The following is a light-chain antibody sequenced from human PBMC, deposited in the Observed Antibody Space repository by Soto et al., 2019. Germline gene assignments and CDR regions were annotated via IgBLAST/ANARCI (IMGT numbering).Light chain of an antibody. CDR3: QNYTSAPLT. CDR2: AAS. CDR1: QGITYY. V-gene: IGKV1-27*01. J-gene: IGKJ4*01. Sequence: IQMTQSPSSLSASVGDRVTITCRASQGITYYLAWYQQKPGKVPKLLIYAASTLQSGVPSRFSGGGSGADFTLTISSLQPEDVATYYCQNYTSAPLTFGGGSNVDIK.